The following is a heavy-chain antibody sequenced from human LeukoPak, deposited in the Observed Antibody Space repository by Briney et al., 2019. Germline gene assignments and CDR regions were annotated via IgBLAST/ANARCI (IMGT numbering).Heavy chain of an antibody. CDR3: ASGHYDFWSGPTFDY. Sequence: SETLSLTCTVSGSSISSYYWSRIRQPPGKGLEWIGYIYYSGSTNYNPSLKSRVTISVDTSKNQFSLKLSSVTAADTAVYYCASGHYDFWSGPTFDYWGQGTLVTVSS. J-gene: IGHJ4*02. D-gene: IGHD3-3*01. V-gene: IGHV4-59*01. CDR1: GSSISSYY. CDR2: IYYSGST.